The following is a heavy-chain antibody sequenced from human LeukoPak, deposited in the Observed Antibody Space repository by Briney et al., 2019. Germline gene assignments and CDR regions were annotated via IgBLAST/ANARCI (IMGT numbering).Heavy chain of an antibody. Sequence: SETLSLTCTVSGGSISSYYWSWIRQPPGKGLEWIGYIYYSGSTNYNPSLKSRATISVDTSKNQFSLKLSSVTAADTAVYYCARVADYDFWSGYFGGMDVWGQGTTVTVSS. D-gene: IGHD3-3*01. CDR3: ARVADYDFWSGYFGGMDV. V-gene: IGHV4-59*01. CDR1: GGSISSYY. CDR2: IYYSGST. J-gene: IGHJ6*02.